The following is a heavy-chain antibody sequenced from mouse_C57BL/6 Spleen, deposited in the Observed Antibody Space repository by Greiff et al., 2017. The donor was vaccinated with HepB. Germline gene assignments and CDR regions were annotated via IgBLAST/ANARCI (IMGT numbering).Heavy chain of an antibody. J-gene: IGHJ4*01. CDR2: IYPGDGDT. CDR3: ARGGITKYYYAMDY. D-gene: IGHD2-4*01. Sequence: QVQLQQSGAELVKPGASVKISCKASGYAFSSYWMNWVKQRPGKGLEWIGQIYPGDGDTNYNGKFKGKATLTADKSSSTAYMQLSSLTSEDSAVYFCARGGITKYYYAMDYWGQGTSVTVSS. V-gene: IGHV1-80*01. CDR1: GYAFSSYW.